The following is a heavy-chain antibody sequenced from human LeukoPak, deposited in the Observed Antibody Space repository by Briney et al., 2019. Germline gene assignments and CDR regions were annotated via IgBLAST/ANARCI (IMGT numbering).Heavy chain of an antibody. CDR2: IKQDGSEK. CDR1: GFTFTSYW. D-gene: IGHD2-2*01. CDR3: AREDYPYAHGGFDF. V-gene: IGHV3-7*01. Sequence: GGSLRLSCAASGFTFTSYWMSWVRQAPGKGLEWVANIKQDGSEKYYVDSVKGRFTISRDNAESSLYLQLNSLRVEDTAIYSCAREDYPYAHGGFDFWGQGSLVTVSS. J-gene: IGHJ4*02.